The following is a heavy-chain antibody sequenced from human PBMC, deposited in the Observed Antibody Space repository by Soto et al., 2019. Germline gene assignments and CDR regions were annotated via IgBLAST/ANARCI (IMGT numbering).Heavy chain of an antibody. J-gene: IGHJ6*02. V-gene: IGHV5-10-1*01. CDR2: IDPSDSYT. CDR3: ARCWGWYNYYYGMDV. D-gene: IGHD6-19*01. CDR1: GDIFTSYW. Sequence: PGESLKISCKGSGDIFTSYWISWVRQMPGKGLEWMGRIDPSDSYTNYSPSFQGHVTISADKSISTAYLQWSSLKASDTAMYYCARCWGWYNYYYGMDVWGQXTTVTVSS.